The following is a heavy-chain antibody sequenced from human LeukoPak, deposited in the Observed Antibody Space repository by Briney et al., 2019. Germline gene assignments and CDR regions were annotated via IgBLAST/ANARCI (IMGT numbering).Heavy chain of an antibody. V-gene: IGHV1-8*01. J-gene: IGHJ4*02. Sequence: GASVKVSCKASGYTFTSYDINCVREGTGQRLKWMGWMNPNSRNTGYAQKFQGRVTMTRNTSISTAYMELSSLRSEDTAVYYCASPSVSSSPYYFDYWGQGTLVTVSS. CDR3: ASPSVSSSPYYFDY. CDR1: GYTFTSYD. CDR2: MNPNSRNT. D-gene: IGHD6-13*01.